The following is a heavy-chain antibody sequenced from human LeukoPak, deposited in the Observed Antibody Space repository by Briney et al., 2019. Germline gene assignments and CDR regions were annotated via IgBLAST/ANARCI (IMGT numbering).Heavy chain of an antibody. CDR1: GFTFSSYD. CDR2: ISYDGSKK. V-gene: IGHV3-30*18. J-gene: IGHJ4*02. CDR3: AKDSGLLWFGEALDY. D-gene: IGHD3-10*01. Sequence: PGGSLRLSCAASGFTFSSYDMNWVRQAPGKGPEWVAVISYDGSKKYYADSVKGRFTVSRDSSKNTLYLQMNSLRAEDTAVYYCAKDSGLLWFGEALDYWGQGTLVTVSS.